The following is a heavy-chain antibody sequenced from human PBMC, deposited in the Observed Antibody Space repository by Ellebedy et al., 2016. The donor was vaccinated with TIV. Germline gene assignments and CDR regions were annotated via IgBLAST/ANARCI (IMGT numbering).Heavy chain of an antibody. Sequence: GESLKISCAASGFTFSSYAMSWVRQAPGKGLEWVSAISGSGGSTYYADSVKGRFNISRDNSKNTLYLQMNSLRAEDTAVYYCAGTSGAAAGYYYYYGMDVWGQGTTVTVSS. CDR1: GFTFSSYA. CDR3: AGTSGAAAGYYYYYGMDV. J-gene: IGHJ6*02. CDR2: ISGSGGST. D-gene: IGHD6-13*01. V-gene: IGHV3-23*01.